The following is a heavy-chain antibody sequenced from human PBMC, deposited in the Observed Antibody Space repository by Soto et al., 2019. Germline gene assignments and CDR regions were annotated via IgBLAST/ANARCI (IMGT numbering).Heavy chain of an antibody. Sequence: QVQLVQSGAEVKKPGASVKVSCEASGYTFIDYYMHWVRQAPGQGFEWMGRISPKSGGTNYAQKLQGRATMTWDTALNTAYMELSSLMSEDTAVYYCARPPGYISDWYYFDLWGQGTLVTVSS. D-gene: IGHD6-19*01. CDR2: ISPKSGGT. V-gene: IGHV1-2*02. CDR3: ARPPGYISDWYYFDL. CDR1: GYTFIDYY. J-gene: IGHJ4*02.